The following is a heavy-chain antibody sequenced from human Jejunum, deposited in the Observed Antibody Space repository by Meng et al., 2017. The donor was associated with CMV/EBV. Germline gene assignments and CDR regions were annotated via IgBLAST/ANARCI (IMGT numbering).Heavy chain of an antibody. CDR3: ARRSHSYEIDY. J-gene: IGHJ4*02. V-gene: IGHV3-48*03. CDR2: IPSSGGTI. D-gene: IGHD1-26*01. CDR1: GFTFSSYE. Sequence: CAASGFTFSSYEMNWVRQAPGKSLEWISYIPSSGGTIYYADSVKGRFTISRDNAKNSLYLQLSSLRVEDTAVYYCARRSHSYEIDYWGQGTLVTVSS.